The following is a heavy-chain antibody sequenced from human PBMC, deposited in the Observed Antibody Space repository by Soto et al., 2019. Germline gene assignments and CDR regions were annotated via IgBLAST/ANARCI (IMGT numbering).Heavy chain of an antibody. D-gene: IGHD3-22*01. V-gene: IGHV5-51*01. CDR1: GYSFTSYW. CDR3: ARLGYYYDSSGYHQDY. Sequence: GESLKISCKGSGYSFTSYWIGWVRQMPGKGLEWMGIIYPGDSDTRYSPSFQGQVTISADKSISTAYLQWSSLKASDTAMYYCARLGYYYDSSGYHQDYSGQRPLVPVSP. CDR2: IYPGDSDT. J-gene: IGHJ4*02.